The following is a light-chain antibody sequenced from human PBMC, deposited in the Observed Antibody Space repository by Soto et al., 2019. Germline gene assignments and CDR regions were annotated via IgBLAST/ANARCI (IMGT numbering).Light chain of an antibody. J-gene: IGKJ1*01. CDR3: QQRTNWPPT. Sequence: ETVLTQSPDTLSLSPGERATLSCRASQSVSSYLAWYQQKPGQAPRLLITDASNRATGIPARFSGSGSGTDFTLTISSLEPEDVAVYYCQQRTNWPPTFGQGTKVEIK. CDR1: QSVSSY. CDR2: DAS. V-gene: IGKV3-11*01.